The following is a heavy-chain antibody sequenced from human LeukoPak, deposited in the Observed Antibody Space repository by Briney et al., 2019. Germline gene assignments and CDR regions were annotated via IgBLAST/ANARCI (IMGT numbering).Heavy chain of an antibody. Sequence: ASVKVSCKASGYTFTGYYMHWVRQAPGQGLEGMGWINPNSGGTNYAQKFQGRVTITTDASTRTAYMELSSLRSEAPAVYYCARLSGIPYYYYMAVWGKGTTVTVYS. CDR1: GYTFTGYY. D-gene: IGHD1-26*01. CDR2: INPNSGGT. V-gene: IGHV1-2*02. CDR3: ARLSGIPYYYYMAV. J-gene: IGHJ6*03.